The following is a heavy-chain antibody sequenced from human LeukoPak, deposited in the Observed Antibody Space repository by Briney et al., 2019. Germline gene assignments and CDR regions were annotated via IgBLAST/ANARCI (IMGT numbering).Heavy chain of an antibody. V-gene: IGHV3-11*01. CDR1: GFTFSDYY. CDR3: VSVFNWGSDY. Sequence: PGGSLRLSCAASGFTFSDYYMSWIRQAPGKGLEWVSYISYRGRTIYYADSVKGRFTISRDNAKKSLYLQMNSLRAEDTAIYYCVSVFNWGSDYWGQGTLVTVSS. J-gene: IGHJ4*02. D-gene: IGHD7-27*01. CDR2: ISYRGRTI.